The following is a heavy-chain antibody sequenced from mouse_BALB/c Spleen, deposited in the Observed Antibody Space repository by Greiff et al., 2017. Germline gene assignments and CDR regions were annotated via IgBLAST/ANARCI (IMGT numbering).Heavy chain of an antibody. D-gene: IGHD1-1*01. CDR3: ARNGGSRFFYAMDY. CDR1: GFSLTSYG. J-gene: IGHJ4*01. V-gene: IGHV2-4-1*01. CDR2: IWSGGST. Sequence: QVQLQQSGPGLVQPSQSLSITCTVSGFSLTSYGVHWVRQSPGKGLEWLGVIWSGGSTAYNAAFISRLSISKDNSKSQVFFKMISLQADDTAIYYCARNGGSRFFYAMDYWGQGTSVTVSA.